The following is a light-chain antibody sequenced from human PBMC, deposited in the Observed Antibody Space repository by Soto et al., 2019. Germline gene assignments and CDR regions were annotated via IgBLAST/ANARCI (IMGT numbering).Light chain of an antibody. Sequence: QSVLTQPPSVSGAPGQRVTISCTGSSSNIGAGYDVHWYQQLPGTAPKLLIYGNSNRPSGVPDRFSGSKSGTSASLAITGLQVEDEADYYCQSYDSSLSGWVFGGGTQLTVL. J-gene: IGLJ3*02. CDR1: SSNIGAGYD. CDR3: QSYDSSLSGWV. CDR2: GNS. V-gene: IGLV1-40*01.